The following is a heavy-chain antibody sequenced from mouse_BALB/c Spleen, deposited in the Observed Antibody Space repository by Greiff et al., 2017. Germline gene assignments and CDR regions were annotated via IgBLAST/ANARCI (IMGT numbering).Heavy chain of an antibody. D-gene: IGHD2-10*01. V-gene: IGHV14-4*02. CDR2: IDPENGDT. J-gene: IGHJ1*01. CDR3: NEVRAYYGNYGGYFDV. CDR1: GFNIKDYY. Sequence: VHVKQSGAELVRPGASVKLSCTASGFNIKDYYMHWVKQRPEQGLEWIGWIDPENGDTEYAPKFQGKATMTADTSSNTAYLQLSSLTSEDTAVYYCNEVRAYYGNYGGYFDVWGAGTTVTVSS.